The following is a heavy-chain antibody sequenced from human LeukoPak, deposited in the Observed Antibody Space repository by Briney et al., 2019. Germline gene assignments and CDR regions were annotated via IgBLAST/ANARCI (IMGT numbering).Heavy chain of an antibody. D-gene: IGHD5-12*01. Sequence: GGSLRLSCAASGFMFTSYSMNWVRQAPGKGLEWVAYISSPSTNIYYVDSVKGRFTISRDNAKNSLYLQMNSLRAEDTAVFYCARDGTYTDYDPDFDIWGQGTLVTVSS. CDR3: ARDGTYTDYDPDFDI. CDR1: GFMFTSYS. CDR2: ISSPSTNI. V-gene: IGHV3-48*01. J-gene: IGHJ4*02.